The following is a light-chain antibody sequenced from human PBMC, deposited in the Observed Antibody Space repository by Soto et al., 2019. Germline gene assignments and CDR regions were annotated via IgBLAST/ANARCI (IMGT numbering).Light chain of an antibody. CDR2: GNN. CDR3: SSYTSSSTLV. V-gene: IGLV1-40*01. CDR1: SSNIGAGYD. J-gene: IGLJ2*01. Sequence: QSVLTQPPSVSGAPGQRVTISCSGGSSNIGAGYDVHWYQQLPETAPKLLIYGNNIRPSGVPDRFSGSKSGTSASLAITGLQAEDEADYYCSSYTSSSTLVFGGGTKVTVL.